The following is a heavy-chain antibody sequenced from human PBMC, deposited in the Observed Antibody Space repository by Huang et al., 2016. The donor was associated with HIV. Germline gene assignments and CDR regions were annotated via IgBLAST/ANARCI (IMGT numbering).Heavy chain of an antibody. D-gene: IGHD3-9*01. Sequence: QVHLVQSGAEVKKPGSSVRVSCTASGGSFKISGISWVRQAPGQGLEWLGGILPRLGGANYAHKMCDRVTITARGSTTTVYMDLTSLRPEDTAVYYCASGASYEIWTPYYSGWHYSMDVWGEGTTVTVSS. J-gene: IGHJ6*03. CDR1: GGSFKISG. V-gene: IGHV1-69*13. CDR3: ASGASYEIWTPYYSGWHYSMDV. CDR2: ILPRLGGA.